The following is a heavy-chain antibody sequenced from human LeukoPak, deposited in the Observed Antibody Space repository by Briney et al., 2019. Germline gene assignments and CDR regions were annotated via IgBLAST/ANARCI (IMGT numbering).Heavy chain of an antibody. J-gene: IGHJ4*02. V-gene: IGHV4-38-2*02. Sequence: SETLSLTCTVSGYSISSGYYWGWIRQPPGKGLEWIGSIYYSGSTYYNPSLKSRVTISVDTSKNQFSLKLSSVTAADTAVYYCAVPAATFVRNFDYWGQGTLVTVSS. CDR1: GYSISSGYY. CDR2: IYYSGST. D-gene: IGHD2-2*01. CDR3: AVPAATFVRNFDY.